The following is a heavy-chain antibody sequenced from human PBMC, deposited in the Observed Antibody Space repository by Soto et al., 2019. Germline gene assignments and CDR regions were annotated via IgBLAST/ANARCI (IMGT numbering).Heavy chain of an antibody. V-gene: IGHV1-69*01. Sequence: QVQLVQSGAEVKKPGSSVKVSCQASGGFFSSNAISWVRQAPGQGLEWMGGILPIFHTTHYAQKFQGRVTITADESTSTAYMELSSLKSEDTALYYCATGGRGYCSAPRFYFEYWGQGTLVPVSS. CDR1: GGFFSSNA. D-gene: IGHD5-18*01. CDR3: ATGGRGYCSAPRFYFEY. CDR2: ILPIFHTT. J-gene: IGHJ4*02.